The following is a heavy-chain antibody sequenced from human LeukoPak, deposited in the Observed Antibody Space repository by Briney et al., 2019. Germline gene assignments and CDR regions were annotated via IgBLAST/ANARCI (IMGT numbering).Heavy chain of an antibody. Sequence: SETLSLTCTVSGGSISSSSYYWGWLRQPPGKGLVWIGSIYYSGSTYYNPSLKSRVTISVDTSKNQFSLKLSSVTAADTAEYYCARDRHIVVVTAIDYWGQGTLVTVSS. D-gene: IGHD2-21*02. CDR3: ARDRHIVVVTAIDY. CDR2: IYYSGST. J-gene: IGHJ4*02. CDR1: GGSISSSSYY. V-gene: IGHV4-39*07.